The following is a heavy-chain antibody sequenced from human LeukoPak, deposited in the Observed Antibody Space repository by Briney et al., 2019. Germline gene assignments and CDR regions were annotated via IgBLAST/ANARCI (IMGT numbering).Heavy chain of an antibody. CDR1: GYTFTGYY. CDR3: AGKSLVGATLRNWFDP. J-gene: IGHJ5*02. V-gene: IGHV1-2*02. D-gene: IGHD1-26*01. CDR2: INPNSGGT. Sequence: ASVKVSCKASGYTFTGYYMHWVRQAPGQGLEWMGWINPNSGGTNYAQKFQGRVTMTRDTSISTAYMELSRLRSDDTAVYYCAGKSLVGATLRNWFDPWGQGTLVTVSS.